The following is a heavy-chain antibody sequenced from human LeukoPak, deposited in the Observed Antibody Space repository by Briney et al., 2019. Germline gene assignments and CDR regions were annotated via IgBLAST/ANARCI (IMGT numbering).Heavy chain of an antibody. J-gene: IGHJ6*03. CDR2: IYHRGST. CDR3: ARVPLRWYYMDV. D-gene: IGHD4-23*01. V-gene: IGHV4-38-2*02. CDR1: GYSISSGYY. Sequence: SETLSLTCTVSGYSISSGYYWGWIRQPPGKGLEWIGSIYHRGSTYYNPSLKSRVTISVDTSKNQFSLKLSSVAAADTAVYYCARVPLRWYYMDVWGKGTTVTVSS.